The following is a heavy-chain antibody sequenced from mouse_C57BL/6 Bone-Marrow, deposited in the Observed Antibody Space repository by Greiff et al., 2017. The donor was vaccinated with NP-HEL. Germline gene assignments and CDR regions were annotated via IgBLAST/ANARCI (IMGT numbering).Heavy chain of an antibody. Sequence: VQLQQPGAELVKPGASVKMSCKASGYTFTSYWITWVKQRPGQGLEWIGDIYPGSGSTNYNEKFKSKATLTVDTSSSTAYMQLSSLTSEDSAVYYCERYYYGSSLYYFDYWGQGTTLTVSS. CDR3: ERYYYGSSLYYFDY. J-gene: IGHJ2*01. CDR1: GYTFTSYW. V-gene: IGHV1-55*01. D-gene: IGHD1-1*01. CDR2: IYPGSGST.